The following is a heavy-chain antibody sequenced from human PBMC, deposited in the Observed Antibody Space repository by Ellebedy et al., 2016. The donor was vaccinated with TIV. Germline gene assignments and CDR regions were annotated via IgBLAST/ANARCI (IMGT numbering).Heavy chain of an antibody. CDR2: INNGGNA. J-gene: IGHJ4*02. D-gene: IGHD6-19*01. CDR3: AKDHPSFGWPVFEY. CDR1: GFSLRSYA. Sequence: GESLKISXAASGFSLRSYAMTWVRQAPGKGLEWVSSINNGGNAYYADSVKGRFTISRDTSKNTMSLQMNSLRADDTAIYYCAKDHPSFGWPVFEYWGQGTLVSVSS. V-gene: IGHV3-23*01.